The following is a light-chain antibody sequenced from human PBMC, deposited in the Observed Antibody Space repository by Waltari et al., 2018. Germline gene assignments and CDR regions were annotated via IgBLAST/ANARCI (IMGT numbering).Light chain of an antibody. CDR3: CSYAGSSTFV. CDR2: EVS. J-gene: IGLJ2*01. Sequence: SALTQPASVSGSPGQSITISCTGTSSDVGSYNLVSWYQQHPGKAPKLRIYEVSKRPSGVSNRFSGSKSGNTASLTISGLQAEDEADYYCCSYAGSSTFVFGGGTKLTVL. V-gene: IGLV2-23*02. CDR1: SSDVGSYNL.